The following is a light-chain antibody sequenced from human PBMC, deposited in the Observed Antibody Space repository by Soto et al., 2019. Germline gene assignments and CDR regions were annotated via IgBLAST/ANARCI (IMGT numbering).Light chain of an antibody. CDR2: DAS. V-gene: IGKV3-11*01. CDR3: HQRSAWPRT. Sequence: EIVLTQSPATLSLSPGERATLSCRASQSVSVYLAWYQQKPGQAPRLLIHDASSRATGIPARFSGSGSGTDFTLTISSLEPEDFAVYYCHQRSAWPRTFGQGTKVEIK. CDR1: QSVSVY. J-gene: IGKJ1*01.